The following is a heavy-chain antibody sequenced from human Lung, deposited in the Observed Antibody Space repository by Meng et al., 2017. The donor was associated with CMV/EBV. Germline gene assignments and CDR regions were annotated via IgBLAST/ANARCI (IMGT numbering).Heavy chain of an antibody. CDR3: ARRDYYDLGSGY. J-gene: IGHJ4*02. CDR1: GYTFSSYG. D-gene: IGHD3-10*01. V-gene: IGHV1-18*01. Sequence: ASVKVSCKASGYTFSSYGISWVRQAPGQGLEWMGWIGGYDGRTNYRQKFKGRVTVTRDTSTSTAYMEVRSLGSDDTAVYYCARRDYYDLGSGYWGQGTLVTVSS. CDR2: IGGYDGRT.